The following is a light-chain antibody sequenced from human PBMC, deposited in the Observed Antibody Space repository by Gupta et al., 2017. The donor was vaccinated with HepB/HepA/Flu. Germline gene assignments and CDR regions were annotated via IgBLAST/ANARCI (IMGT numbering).Light chain of an antibody. CDR1: SSNIGPDYD. CDR2: GST. J-gene: IGLJ3*02. CDR3: QSFDSTLSASV. Sequence: QSVLTQPPSVSWAPSQRVTISCTGSSSNIGPDYDVNWYQQLPGTAPKLLIFGSTDRPSGVPDRFSGSKSGTSASLAITGLQSEDEADYYCQSFDSTLSASVFGGGTRLTVL. V-gene: IGLV1-40*01.